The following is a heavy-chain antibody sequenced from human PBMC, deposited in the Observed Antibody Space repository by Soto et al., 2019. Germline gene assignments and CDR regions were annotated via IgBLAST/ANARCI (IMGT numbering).Heavy chain of an antibody. V-gene: IGHV5-10-1*01. D-gene: IGHD3-3*01. J-gene: IGHJ6*02. CDR2: IDPSDSYT. CDR3: ERIQSIKIFGVYYYYGMDV. Sequence: PGESLKISCKGSGYSFTSYWISWVRQMPGKGLEWMGRIDPSDSYTNYSPSFQGHVTISADKSISTAYLQWSSLKASDTAMYYCERIQSIKIFGVYYYYGMDVWGQGTTVTVSS. CDR1: GYSFTSYW.